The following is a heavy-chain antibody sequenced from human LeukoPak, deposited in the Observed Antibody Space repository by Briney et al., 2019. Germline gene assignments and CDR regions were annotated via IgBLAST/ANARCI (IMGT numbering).Heavy chain of an antibody. CDR3: ARIQRGYGYGYGY. D-gene: IGHD5-18*01. CDR1: GFTFSSYS. CDR2: ISSSSSYI. V-gene: IGHV3-21*01. Sequence: KPGGSLRLSCAASGFTFSSYSMNWVRQAPGKGLEWVSSISSSSSYIYYADSVKGRFTISRDNAKNSLYLQMNSLRAEDTAVYYCARIQRGYGYGYGYWGQGTLVTVSS. J-gene: IGHJ4*02.